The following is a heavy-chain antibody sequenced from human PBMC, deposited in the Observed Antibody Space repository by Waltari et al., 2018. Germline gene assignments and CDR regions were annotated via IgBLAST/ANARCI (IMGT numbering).Heavy chain of an antibody. CDR1: GASISSYY. V-gene: IGHV4-4*07. Sequence: QVQLQESGPGLVKPSETLSLTCTVSGASISSYYWSWIRQPAGKGLEWIGRIYTSGSTNYNPSLKSRVTMSVDTSKNQFSLKLSSVTAADTAVYYCARGYCSGGSCSPIYYYYGMDVWGQGTTVTVSS. CDR2: IYTSGST. J-gene: IGHJ6*02. D-gene: IGHD2-15*01. CDR3: ARGYCSGGSCSPIYYYYGMDV.